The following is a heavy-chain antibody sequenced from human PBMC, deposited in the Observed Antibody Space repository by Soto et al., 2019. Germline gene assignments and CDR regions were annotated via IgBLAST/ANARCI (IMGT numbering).Heavy chain of an antibody. V-gene: IGHV5-51*01. CDR2: SYPGDSDT. Sequence: GESLKISCKGSGYSFTSYWIGWVRQMPGKGLEWMVISYPGDSDTRYSPSFQGQVTISADKSISTAYLQWSSLKASDTAMYDCARHMISGAGTPFFYYAIDVWGQGTEVPVSS. CDR3: ARHMISGAGTPFFYYAIDV. J-gene: IGHJ6*02. D-gene: IGHD6-13*01. CDR1: GYSFTSYW.